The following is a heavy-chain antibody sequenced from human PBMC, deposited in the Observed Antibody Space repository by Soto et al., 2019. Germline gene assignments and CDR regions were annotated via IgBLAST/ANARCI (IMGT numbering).Heavy chain of an antibody. CDR3: ARGRYCLTGRCFPNWFDS. Sequence: SETLSLTCSVSGDSISNLDYFWAWIRQPPGQALEYIGYIYKSSTTYYNPSFESRVAISVDTSKSQFSLNVTSVTAADTAVYFCARGRYCLTGRCFPNWFDSWGQGALVTVSS. J-gene: IGHJ5*01. CDR1: GDSISNLDYF. D-gene: IGHD7-27*01. V-gene: IGHV4-30-4*01. CDR2: IYKSSTT.